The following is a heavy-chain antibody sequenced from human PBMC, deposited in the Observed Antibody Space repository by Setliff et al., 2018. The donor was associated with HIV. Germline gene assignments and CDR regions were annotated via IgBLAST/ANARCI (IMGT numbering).Heavy chain of an antibody. D-gene: IGHD3-9*01. J-gene: IGHJ4*02. V-gene: IGHV4-4*08. CDR3: ARQTWEYYDTLTGYYRSPKNFDS. Sequence: ETLSLTCTVSGGSISSYYWSWIRQPPGKGLEWIGYIYTSGSANYNPSLKSRVTISLDTSKNQFFLKLSSVTAPDTAIYYCARQTWEYYDTLTGYYRSPKNFDSWGQGTLVTVSS. CDR1: GGSISSYY. CDR2: IYTSGSA.